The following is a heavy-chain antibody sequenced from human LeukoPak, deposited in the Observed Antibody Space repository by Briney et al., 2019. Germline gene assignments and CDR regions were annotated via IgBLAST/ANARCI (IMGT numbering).Heavy chain of an antibody. Sequence: PSETLSLTCAVYGGSFSGYYWSWIRQPPGKGLEWIGEINHSGSTNYNPSLKSRVTISVDTSKNQFSLKLSSVTAADTAVYYCARSDLGYCSSTSCYPNWFDPWGQGTLVTVSS. D-gene: IGHD2-2*01. J-gene: IGHJ5*02. CDR2: INHSGST. V-gene: IGHV4-34*01. CDR3: ARSDLGYCSSTSCYPNWFDP. CDR1: GGSFSGYY.